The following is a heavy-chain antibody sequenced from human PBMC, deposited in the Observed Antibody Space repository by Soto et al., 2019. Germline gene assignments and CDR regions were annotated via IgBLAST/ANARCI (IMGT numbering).Heavy chain of an antibody. J-gene: IGHJ4*02. V-gene: IGHV1-3*01. CDR3: ARERLMYYYGSGSPLGY. Sequence: EASVKVSCKASGYTFTCYAMHWVRQAPGQRLEWMGWINAGNGNTKYSQKFQGRVTITRDTSASTAYMELSSLRSEDTAVYYCARERLMYYYGSGSPLGYWGQGTLVTVSS. CDR2: INAGNGNT. CDR1: GYTFTCYA. D-gene: IGHD3-10*01.